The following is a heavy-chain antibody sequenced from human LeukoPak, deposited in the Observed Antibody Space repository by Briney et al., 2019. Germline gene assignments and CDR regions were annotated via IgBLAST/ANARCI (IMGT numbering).Heavy chain of an antibody. CDR3: ARDLMGTGEFDY. CDR1: GGSISSNNW. D-gene: IGHD7-27*01. Sequence: SETLSLTCAVSGGSISSNNWWGWVRQPPGKGLEWIGEIYHSGSPNYNPSLKSRVTISVDKSKNQFSLKLSSVTAADTAVYYCARDLMGTGEFDYWGQGTLVTVSS. V-gene: IGHV4-4*02. CDR2: IYHSGSP. J-gene: IGHJ4*02.